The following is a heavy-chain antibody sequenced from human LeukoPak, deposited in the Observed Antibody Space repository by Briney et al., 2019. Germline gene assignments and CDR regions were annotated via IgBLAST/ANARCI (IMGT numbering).Heavy chain of an antibody. D-gene: IGHD6-19*01. V-gene: IGHV3-21*01. CDR1: GFTFSSCS. CDR2: ITSSSSNI. J-gene: IGHJ4*02. Sequence: GGSLRLSCAASGFTFSSCSMNWVRQAPGKGLEWVSSITSSSSNIYYSDPVKGRFTMSRDNAKSSLYLQMNSLRAEDTAVYYCARDPVRGIAVAGTTDYWGQGTLVTVSS. CDR3: ARDPVRGIAVAGTTDY.